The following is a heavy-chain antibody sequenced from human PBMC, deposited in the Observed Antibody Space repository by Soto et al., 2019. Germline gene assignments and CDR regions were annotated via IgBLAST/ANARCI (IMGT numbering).Heavy chain of an antibody. D-gene: IGHD3-10*01. CDR2: INPYSGGA. J-gene: IGHJ4*02. Sequence: ASVKVSCKASGYTFTDYFIHWVRQAPGQGLEWIGWINPYSGGADLSQKFQGRVTMTRDTSISTAYMEVSSLRSDDTAVFYCAAFKFRPIWSDSWGQGTLVTVSS. V-gene: IGHV1-2*02. CDR3: AAFKFRPIWSDS. CDR1: GYTFTDYF.